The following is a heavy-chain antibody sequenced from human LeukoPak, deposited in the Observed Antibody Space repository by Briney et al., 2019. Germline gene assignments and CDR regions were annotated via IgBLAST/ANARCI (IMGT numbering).Heavy chain of an antibody. CDR3: ARGMRITMVRGVIPHDY. V-gene: IGHV3-74*01. CDR1: GFTFSSYW. Sequence: PGGSLRLSCAASGFTFSSYWMHWVRQAPGKGLVWVSRINCDGSSTSYADSVKGRFTISRDNAKNTLYLQMNSLRAEDTAVYYCARGMRITMVRGVIPHDYWGQGTLVTVSS. D-gene: IGHD3-10*01. CDR2: INCDGSST. J-gene: IGHJ4*02.